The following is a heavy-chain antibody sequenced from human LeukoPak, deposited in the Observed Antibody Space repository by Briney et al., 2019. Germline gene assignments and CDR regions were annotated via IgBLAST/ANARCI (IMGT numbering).Heavy chain of an antibody. CDR2: IIPILGIA. V-gene: IGHV1-69*04. J-gene: IGHJ6*02. CDR1: GDAFSSYA. Sequence: SVKVSCKASGDAFSSYAISWVRQAPGQGLEWTGRIIPILGIANYAQKFQGRVTITADKSTSTAYMELSSLRSEDTAVYYCARDQEEDGMDVWGQGTTVTVSS. CDR3: ARDQEEDGMDV.